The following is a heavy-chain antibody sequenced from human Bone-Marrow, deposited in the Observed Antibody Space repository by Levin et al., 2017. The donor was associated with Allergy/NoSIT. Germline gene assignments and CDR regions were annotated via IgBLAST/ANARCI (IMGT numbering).Heavy chain of an antibody. V-gene: IGHV4-38-2*01. Sequence: PSETLSLTCAVSGYSISSGYYWGWIRQPPGKGLEWIGSIYHSGSTYYNPSLKSRVTISVDTSKNQFSLKLSSVTAADTAVYYCARVGMDYYDSSGYYEGWFDPWGQGTLVTVSS. CDR3: ARVGMDYYDSSGYYEGWFDP. D-gene: IGHD3-22*01. CDR1: GYSISSGYY. CDR2: IYHSGST. J-gene: IGHJ5*02.